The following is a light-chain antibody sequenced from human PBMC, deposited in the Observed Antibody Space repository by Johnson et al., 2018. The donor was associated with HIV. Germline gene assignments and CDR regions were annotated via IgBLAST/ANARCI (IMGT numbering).Light chain of an antibody. Sequence: HSVLTQPPSVSVAPGQKVTISCSGSSSNIGNNYVSWYQQLPGTAPKLLIYENNKRPSGIPDRFSGSKSGTSATLGITGLQTGDEADYYCGTWDNSLSANVFGTGTKFTVL. V-gene: IGLV1-51*02. CDR1: SSNIGNNY. CDR3: GTWDNSLSANV. J-gene: IGLJ1*01. CDR2: ENN.